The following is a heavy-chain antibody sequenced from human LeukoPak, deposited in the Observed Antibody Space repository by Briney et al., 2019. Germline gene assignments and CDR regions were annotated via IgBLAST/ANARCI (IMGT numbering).Heavy chain of an antibody. J-gene: IGHJ4*02. CDR3: AKDNIAAASDY. CDR1: GFTVSSNY. V-gene: IGHV3-66*01. Sequence: GGSLRLSCAASGFTVSSNYMSWVRQAPGKGLEWVSVIYSGGSTYYTDSVKGRFTISRDNSKNTLYLQMNSLRAEDTAVYYCAKDNIAAASDYWGQGTLVTVSS. D-gene: IGHD6-13*01. CDR2: IYSGGST.